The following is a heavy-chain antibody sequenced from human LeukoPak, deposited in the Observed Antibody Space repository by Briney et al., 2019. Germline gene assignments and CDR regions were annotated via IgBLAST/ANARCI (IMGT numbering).Heavy chain of an antibody. Sequence: GGSLRLSCAASGFTFSSYSMNWVRQAPGKGLEWVSSISSSSSYIYYADSVKGRFTISRDNAKNSLYLQMNSLRAEDTAVYYCARAGDSSSWYAPDAFDIWGQGTMVTVSS. CDR2: ISSSSSYI. J-gene: IGHJ3*02. CDR3: ARAGDSSSWYAPDAFDI. V-gene: IGHV3-21*01. CDR1: GFTFSSYS. D-gene: IGHD6-13*01.